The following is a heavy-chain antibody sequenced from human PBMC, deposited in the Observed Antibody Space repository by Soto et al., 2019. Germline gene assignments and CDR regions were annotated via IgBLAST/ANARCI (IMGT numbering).Heavy chain of an antibody. Sequence: GSLRLSCPASGFTFSSYAMSCVRQAPGKGLEWVSAISGSGGSTYYADSVKGRFTISRDNPKNTLYLQMNSLRAEDAAVYYCAKALAVAMAPASIGGGMDVWGQGTTVTVSS. D-gene: IGHD2-2*01. J-gene: IGHJ6*02. CDR3: AKALAVAMAPASIGGGMDV. V-gene: IGHV3-23*01. CDR1: GFTFSSYA. CDR2: ISGSGGST.